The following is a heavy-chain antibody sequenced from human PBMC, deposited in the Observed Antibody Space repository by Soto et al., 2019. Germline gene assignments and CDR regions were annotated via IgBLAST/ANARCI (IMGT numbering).Heavy chain of an antibody. V-gene: IGHV3-30*03. CDR3: MAMAFDN. CDR2: ISYDGSKT. J-gene: IGHJ4*02. Sequence: QVQLVESGGGVVQPGRSLRLSCAASGFTFRSYGLHWVRQAPGKGLEWVAVISYDGSKTYYTDSVKGRFTISRDNFKNTLYLQMDSLRTEDTDLDTSMAMAFDNWGQGTLVTVSS. D-gene: IGHD5-18*01. CDR1: GFTFRSYG.